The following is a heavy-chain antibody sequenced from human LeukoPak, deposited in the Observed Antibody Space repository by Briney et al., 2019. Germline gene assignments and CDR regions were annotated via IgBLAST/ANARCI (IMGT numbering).Heavy chain of an antibody. D-gene: IGHD3-22*01. CDR3: AKDRPNYYDSSGHYYRRDGDY. J-gene: IGHJ4*02. CDR1: GFTFSNYW. V-gene: IGHV3-23*01. Sequence: PGGSLRLSCAASGFTFSNYWMHWVRQAPGKGLEWVSSVSGSGGYTYYAGSVKGRFTISRDNSKNTLYLQMNSLRAEDTAIYYCAKDRPNYYDSSGHYYRRDGDYWGQGTLVTVSS. CDR2: VSGSGGYT.